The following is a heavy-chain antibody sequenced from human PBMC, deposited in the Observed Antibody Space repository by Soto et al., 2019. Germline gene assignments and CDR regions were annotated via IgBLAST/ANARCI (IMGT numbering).Heavy chain of an antibody. CDR3: ARGIAYSSSSLLDYYYYAMDV. J-gene: IGHJ6*02. CDR2: TYYRSKWYN. V-gene: IGHV6-1*01. CDR1: GDSVPSNSAA. D-gene: IGHD6-6*01. Sequence: SQTLSLTCAISGDSVPSNSAAWNWIRQSPSRGLEWLGRTYYRSKWYNDYAVSVKSRITINPDTSKNQFSLQLNSVTPEDTAVYYCARGIAYSSSSLLDYYYYAMDVWGQGTTVTVSS.